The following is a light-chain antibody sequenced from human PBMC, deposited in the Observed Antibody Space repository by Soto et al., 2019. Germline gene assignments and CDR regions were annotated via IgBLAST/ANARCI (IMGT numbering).Light chain of an antibody. Sequence: EIVLTQSPGTLSLSPGERATLSCRASEYMTRTYIAWYQQKPGQAPRLLIYAASNRATGIPDKFSGSGSGIDYSLTITRLEPEDSAVYYCHQYDKAPQTFGQGTKVEIK. J-gene: IGKJ2*01. CDR1: EYMTRTY. CDR2: AAS. V-gene: IGKV3-20*01. CDR3: HQYDKAPQT.